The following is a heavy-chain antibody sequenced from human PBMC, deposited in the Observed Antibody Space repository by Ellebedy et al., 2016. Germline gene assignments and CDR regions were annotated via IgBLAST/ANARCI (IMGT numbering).Heavy chain of an antibody. V-gene: IGHV3-74*03. Sequence: GGSLRLXXAASGFTFTNYWMHWVRQAPGKGLVWVSRISTDGSITTYADSVKGRFTISRDNAKNTLYLQMNSLRAEDTAVYYCARLKADYGSGSLWGQGTLVTVSS. J-gene: IGHJ4*02. D-gene: IGHD3-10*01. CDR3: ARLKADYGSGSL. CDR2: ISTDGSIT. CDR1: GFTFTNYW.